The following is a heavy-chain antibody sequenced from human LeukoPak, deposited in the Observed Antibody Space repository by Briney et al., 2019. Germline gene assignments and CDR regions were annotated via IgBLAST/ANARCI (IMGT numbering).Heavy chain of an antibody. CDR1: GASFSGYS. D-gene: IGHD3-10*01. Sequence: SETLPLTCAISGASFSGYSWTWIRQPPGKGLEWIGEFSHTGSPIYNPSLKSRVNISIDTSKNQFSLRLTSVTAADTAVYSCARPRLLFGSGPILVWGQGTLVTVSS. CDR3: ARPRLLFGSGPILV. V-gene: IGHV4-34*01. CDR2: FSHTGSP. J-gene: IGHJ4*02.